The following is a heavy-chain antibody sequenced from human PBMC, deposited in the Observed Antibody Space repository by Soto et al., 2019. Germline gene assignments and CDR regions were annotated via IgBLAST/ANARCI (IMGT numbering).Heavy chain of an antibody. CDR1: GFTFSSYD. CDR3: AREGWLQPFDY. Sequence: PGGSLRLSCAASGFTFSSYDMHWVRQAPGKGLEWVAVISYDGSNKYYADSVKGRFTISRDNSKNTLYLQMNSLRAEDTAVYYCAREGWLQPFDYWGQGTLVTVSS. D-gene: IGHD5-12*01. CDR2: ISYDGSNK. V-gene: IGHV3-30-3*01. J-gene: IGHJ4*02.